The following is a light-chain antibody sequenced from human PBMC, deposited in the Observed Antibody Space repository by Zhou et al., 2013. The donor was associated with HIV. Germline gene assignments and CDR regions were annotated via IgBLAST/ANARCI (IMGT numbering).Light chain of an antibody. CDR1: QGISSY. V-gene: IGKV1-16*01. Sequence: DMEMTQSPSSVSASVGDRVTITCRASQGISSYLAWYQQKPGRAPKLLIYAASSLESGVPSRFSGSGSGTDFTLTISSLQPDDFATYYCQQYDSYPWTFGQGTRVEIK. CDR2: AAS. CDR3: QQYDSYPWT. J-gene: IGKJ1*01.